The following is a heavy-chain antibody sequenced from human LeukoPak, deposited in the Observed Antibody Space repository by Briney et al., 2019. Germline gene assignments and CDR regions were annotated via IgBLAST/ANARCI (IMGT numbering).Heavy chain of an antibody. J-gene: IGHJ5*02. CDR2: ITTSSHYV. CDR1: GFTLSDYH. Sequence: MPGGSLRLSCAASGFTLSDYHMNWVRQAPGKGLEWLSSITTSSHYVYYAGAVRGRFTISRDNAKNSLYLQMNSLRGEDTAVYYCARSGGPGTYHQLRYNWFDPWGQGTLVTVSS. V-gene: IGHV3-21*01. D-gene: IGHD3-10*01. CDR3: ARSGGPGTYHQLRYNWFDP.